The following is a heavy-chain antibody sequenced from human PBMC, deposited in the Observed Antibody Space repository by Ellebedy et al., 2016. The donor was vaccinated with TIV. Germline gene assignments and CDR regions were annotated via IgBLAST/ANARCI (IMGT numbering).Heavy chain of an antibody. CDR3: ARQGHSSGWYVGEYYFDY. V-gene: IGHV4-39*01. Sequence: MPSETLSLTCTVSGGSISSSSYYWGWIRQPPGKGLEWIGSLYYSGSTYYNPSLKSRVTISVDPSKNQFSLKLSSVTAADTAVYYCARQGHSSGWYVGEYYFDYWGQGTLVTVSS. CDR2: LYYSGST. D-gene: IGHD6-19*01. CDR1: GGSISSSSYY. J-gene: IGHJ4*02.